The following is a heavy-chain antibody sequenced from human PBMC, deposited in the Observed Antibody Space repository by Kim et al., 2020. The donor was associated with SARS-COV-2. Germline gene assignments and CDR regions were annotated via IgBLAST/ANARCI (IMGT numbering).Heavy chain of an antibody. CDR3: VSRGKSGELLAY. CDR1: GDSVSSNSAA. Sequence: SQTLSLTCGISGDSVSSNSAAWNWFRQSPSRGLEWLGRTYYRSKWVNDYAVSVKTRIIINADTTKNQVSLQLNSVTPEDTVVYYCVSRGKSGELLAYWGKGALVTFSA. J-gene: IGHJ4*02. D-gene: IGHD3-10*01. V-gene: IGHV6-1*01. CDR2: TYYRSKWVN.